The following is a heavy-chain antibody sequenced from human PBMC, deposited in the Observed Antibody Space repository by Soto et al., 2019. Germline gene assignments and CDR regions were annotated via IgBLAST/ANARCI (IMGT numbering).Heavy chain of an antibody. V-gene: IGHV3-9*01. J-gene: IGHJ6*03. CDR3: AKDYSSGRQNYYYCMYV. CDR2: ISWNSGSI. CDR1: GFTFDDYA. Sequence: EVQLVESGGGLVQPGRSLRLSCAASGFTFDDYAMHWVRQAPGKGLEWVSGISWNSGSIGYADSVKGRFTISRDNANNSLYLQMNSLRAEATALYYCAKDYSSGRQNYYYCMYVWGKGTTVTVSS. D-gene: IGHD2-15*01.